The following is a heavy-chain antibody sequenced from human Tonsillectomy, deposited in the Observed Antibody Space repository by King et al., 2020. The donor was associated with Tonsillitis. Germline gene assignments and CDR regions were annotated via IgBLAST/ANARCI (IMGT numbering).Heavy chain of an antibody. CDR1: GFTFSSYW. D-gene: IGHD6-13*01. CDR3: ARDLVAAANWFDP. CDR2: INSDGSST. J-gene: IGHJ5*02. V-gene: IGHV3-74*01. Sequence: VQLVESGGGLVQPGGSLRLSCAASGFTFSSYWMHWVRQAPGKGLVWVSRINSDGSSTNYADSVKGRFTIYRDNAKNTLYLQMNSLRAEDTAVYYCARDLVAAANWFDPCGQGTLVTVSS.